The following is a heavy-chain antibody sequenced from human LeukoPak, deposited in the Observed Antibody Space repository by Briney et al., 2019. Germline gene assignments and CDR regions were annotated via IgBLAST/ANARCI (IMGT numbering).Heavy chain of an antibody. D-gene: IGHD2-15*01. CDR3: ARVLVRGGNFDY. CDR1: GFTVSSNY. J-gene: IGHJ4*02. Sequence: GGSLRLSCAASGFTVSSNYMSRVRQAPGKGLEWVSVIYSGGSTYYADSVKGRFTISRDNSKNTLYLQMNSLRAEDTAVYYCARVLVRGGNFDYWGQGTLVTVSS. V-gene: IGHV3-53*01. CDR2: IYSGGST.